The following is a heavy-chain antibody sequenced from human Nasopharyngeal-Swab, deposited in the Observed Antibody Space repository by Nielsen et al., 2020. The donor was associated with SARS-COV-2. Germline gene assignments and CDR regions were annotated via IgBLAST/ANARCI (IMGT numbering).Heavy chain of an antibody. CDR3: ARVNVVYYYYGMDV. J-gene: IGHJ6*02. Sequence: WVRQAPGQGLEWMGLINTNTGNPTYAQGFTGRFVFSLDTSVSTAYLQISSLKAEDTAVYYCARVNVVYYYYGMDVWGQGTTVTVSS. D-gene: IGHD2-15*01. CDR2: INTNTGNP. V-gene: IGHV7-4-1*02.